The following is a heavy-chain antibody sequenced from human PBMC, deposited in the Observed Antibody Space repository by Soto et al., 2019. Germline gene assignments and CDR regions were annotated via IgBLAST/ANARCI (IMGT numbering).Heavy chain of an antibody. J-gene: IGHJ4*02. CDR3: ARGLIDYGDYERYIDY. CDR1: GVSFSGYY. V-gene: IGHV4-34*01. Sequence: LSLTCAVYGVSFSGYYWSWIRQPPGKGLEWIGEINHSGSTNYNPSLKSRVTISVDTSKNQFSLKLSSVTAADTAVYYCARGLIDYGDYERYIDYWGQGTLVTVSS. D-gene: IGHD4-17*01. CDR2: INHSGST.